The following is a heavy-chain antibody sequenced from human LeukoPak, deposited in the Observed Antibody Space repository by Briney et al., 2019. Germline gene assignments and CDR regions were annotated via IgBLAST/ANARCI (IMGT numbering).Heavy chain of an antibody. CDR1: GGSISSSSYY. J-gene: IGHJ4*02. Sequence: TLSLTCTVSGGSISSSSYYWSWIRQHPGKGLEWIGYIYYSGSTYYNPSLKSRVTISVDTSKNQFSLKLSSVTAADTAVYYCARGDNYGGLDWGQGTLVTVSS. CDR3: ARGDNYGGLD. D-gene: IGHD4-23*01. V-gene: IGHV4-31*03. CDR2: IYYSGST.